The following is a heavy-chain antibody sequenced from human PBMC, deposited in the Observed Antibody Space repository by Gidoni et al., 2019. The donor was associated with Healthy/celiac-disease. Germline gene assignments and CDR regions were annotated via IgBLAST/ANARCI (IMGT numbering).Heavy chain of an antibody. CDR2: IYPGDSDT. D-gene: IGHD6-13*01. V-gene: IGHV5-51*03. CDR3: ARRGYRTTYSSSWYTDY. J-gene: IGHJ4*02. Sequence: EVQLVPSVAEVKKPGASLKISCKGSGYSFTSYWIGWVRQMPGKGLEWMGIIYPGDSDTRYSPSFQGQVTISADKSISTAYLQWSSLKASDTAMYYCARRGYRTTYSSSWYTDYWGQGTLVTVSS. CDR1: GYSFTSYW.